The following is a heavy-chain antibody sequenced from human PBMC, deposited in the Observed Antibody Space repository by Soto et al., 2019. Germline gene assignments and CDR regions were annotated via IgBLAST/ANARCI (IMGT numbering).Heavy chain of an antibody. Sequence: QVQLQESGPGPVKASETLSLTCTLTGGSTSGNYWSWIRQPAGKGLEWIGRIYSSGRTHYNPSLKSRDTMPVATTSFSLRLNSVTAAETAVYYCARDFDVNTARDYWYFDRWGRGTLVNVSS. D-gene: IGHD5-18*01. CDR1: GGSTSGNY. CDR3: ARDFDVNTARDYWYFDR. CDR2: IYSSGRT. V-gene: IGHV4-4*07. J-gene: IGHJ2*01.